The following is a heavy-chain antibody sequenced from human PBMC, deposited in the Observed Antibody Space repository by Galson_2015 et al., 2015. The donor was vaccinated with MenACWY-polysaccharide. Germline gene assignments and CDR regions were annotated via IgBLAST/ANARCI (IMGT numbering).Heavy chain of an antibody. CDR3: AKNDGRRESYGGGAFDI. D-gene: IGHD1-26*01. CDR1: GFTFSSYG. J-gene: IGHJ3*02. CDR2: IRYDGSNK. Sequence: SLRLSCAASGFTFSSYGMHWVRQAPGKGLEWVAFIRYDGSNKYYADSVKGRFTISRDNSKNTLYLRMNSLRAEDTAVYYCAKNDGRRESYGGGAFDIWGQGTMVTVPS. V-gene: IGHV3-30*02.